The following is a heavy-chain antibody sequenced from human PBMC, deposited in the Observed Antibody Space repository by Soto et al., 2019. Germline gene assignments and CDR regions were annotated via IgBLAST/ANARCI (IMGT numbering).Heavy chain of an antibody. CDR2: IYWDDDK. J-gene: IGHJ4*02. Sequence: QITLNESGPTQVKPRQTLTLTCTFSGFSLTTSGVGVGWIRQSPGKAPEWLALIYWDDDKRYSPSLTSRLTITQDTSKKQVVLTMADLDPADTATYYCAHRVLRTVFGLVTTTAIYFDFWGQGTPVAVSS. D-gene: IGHD3-3*01. CDR1: GFSLTTSGVG. CDR3: AHRVLRTVFGLVTTTAIYFDF. V-gene: IGHV2-5*02.